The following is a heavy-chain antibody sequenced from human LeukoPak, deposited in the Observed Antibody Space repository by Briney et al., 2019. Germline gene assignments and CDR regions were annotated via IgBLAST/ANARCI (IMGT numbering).Heavy chain of an antibody. CDR3: ARSIYASGSFYTFDI. CDR2: ISGSGGST. Sequence: GGSLRLSCAASGFTFSSYAMSWVRQAPGKAPEWVSGISGSGGSTYSADSVKGRFTISRDNSKNTLHLQMNTLRAEDTAVYYCARSIYASGSFYTFDIWGQGTMVTVSS. CDR1: GFTFSSYA. D-gene: IGHD3-10*01. J-gene: IGHJ3*02. V-gene: IGHV3-23*01.